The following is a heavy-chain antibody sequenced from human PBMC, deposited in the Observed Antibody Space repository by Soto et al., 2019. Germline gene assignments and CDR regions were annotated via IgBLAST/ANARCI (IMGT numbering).Heavy chain of an antibody. CDR1: GFTFSSYW. CDR2: IKYDGSNT. V-gene: IGHV3-74*01. CDR3: ARGIRNYYGVDV. J-gene: IGHJ6*02. Sequence: GGSLRLSCAASGFTFSSYWMHWVRQAPGKGLVWVSRIKYDGSNTNYADSVEGRFSISRDNAKNTVYLQINSLRAEDTAIYYCARGIRNYYGVDVWGQGTTVTVSS. D-gene: IGHD2-21*01.